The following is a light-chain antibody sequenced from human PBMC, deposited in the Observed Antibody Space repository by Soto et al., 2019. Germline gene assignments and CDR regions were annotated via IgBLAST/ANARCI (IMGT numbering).Light chain of an antibody. CDR2: GVS. V-gene: IGLV2-14*03. Sequence: QSALTQPASVSGSPGQSITISCTGTSSDVGGYHYVSWYQHHPGKAPELTIYGVSYRPSGVSSRFAGSKSGNTASLTISGLQAEDSAEYYSTSYTSTTTPVLFGGGTKHTV. J-gene: IGLJ2*01. CDR3: TSYTSTTTPVL. CDR1: SSDVGGYHY.